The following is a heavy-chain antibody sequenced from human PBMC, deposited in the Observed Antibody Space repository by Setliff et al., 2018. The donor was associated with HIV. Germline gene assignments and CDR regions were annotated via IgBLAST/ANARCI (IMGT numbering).Heavy chain of an antibody. CDR3: ARDPYGYCTTTTCYVPGY. CDR2: MNPNSGNT. D-gene: IGHD2-2*03. J-gene: IGHJ4*02. Sequence: ASVKVSCKASGYTFTSYDINWVRQATGQGLEWMGWMNPNSGNTGYAQKFQGRVTITADESTSTAYMELSSLRSEDTAIYYCARDPYGYCTTTTCYVPGYWGQGTLVTVSS. CDR1: GYTFTSYD. V-gene: IGHV1-8*03.